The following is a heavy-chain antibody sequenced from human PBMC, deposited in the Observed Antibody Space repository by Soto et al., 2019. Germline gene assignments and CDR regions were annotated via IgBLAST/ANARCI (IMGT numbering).Heavy chain of an antibody. V-gene: IGHV6-1*01. Sequence: QVQLQQSGPGLVKPSQTLSLTCAISGDSVSSNSAAWNWIRQSPSRGLEWLGRTYYRSKGYNDYAVSVKSRITINPDTSKNHFSLQLNSVTPEDTAVYYCARVRYCSGGTCYIPFDYWGQGTLVTVSS. D-gene: IGHD2-15*01. CDR2: TYYRSKGYN. CDR3: ARVRYCSGGTCYIPFDY. J-gene: IGHJ4*02. CDR1: GDSVSSNSAA.